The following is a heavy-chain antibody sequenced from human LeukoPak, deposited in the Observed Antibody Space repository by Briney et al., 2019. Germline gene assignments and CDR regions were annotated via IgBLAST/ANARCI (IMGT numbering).Heavy chain of an antibody. D-gene: IGHD6-6*01. CDR2: IYHSEST. J-gene: IGHJ4*02. V-gene: IGHV4-38-2*01. Sequence: SETLSLTCAVSGYSISSGYYWGWIRQPPGKGLEWIGSIYHSESTYYNPSLKSRVTISVATSKNQFSLKLSSVTAADTAVYYCARHHGYSSSSHYFDYWGQGTLVTVSS. CDR1: GYSISSGYY. CDR3: ARHHGYSSSSHYFDY.